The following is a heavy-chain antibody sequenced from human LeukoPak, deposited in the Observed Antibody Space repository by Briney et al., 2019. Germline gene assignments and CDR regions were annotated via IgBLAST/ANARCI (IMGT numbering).Heavy chain of an antibody. CDR1: GFTFSSYA. Sequence: PGASLRLSCAASGFTFSSYAMSWVRQAPGKGLEWVSAISGSGGSTYYADSVKGRFTISRDNAKNSLYLQMNSLRAEDTAVYYCARGESVDYWGQGTLVTVSS. J-gene: IGHJ4*02. CDR2: ISGSGGST. CDR3: ARGESVDY. V-gene: IGHV3-23*01.